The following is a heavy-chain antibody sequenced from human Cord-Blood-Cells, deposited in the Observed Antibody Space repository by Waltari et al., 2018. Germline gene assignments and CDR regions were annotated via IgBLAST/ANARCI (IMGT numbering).Heavy chain of an antibody. CDR1: GSTFTSYD. V-gene: IGHV1-8*03. J-gene: IGHJ5*02. D-gene: IGHD6-6*01. CDR3: ARYSSSSWFDP. CDR2: MNPNSGNT. Sequence: QVQLVQSGAEVKKPGASAKVHCKASGSTFTSYDINWVRQATGQGLEWMGWMNPNSGNTGYAQKFQGRVTITRNTSISTAYMELSSLRSEDTAVYYCARYSSSSWFDPWGQGTLVTVSS.